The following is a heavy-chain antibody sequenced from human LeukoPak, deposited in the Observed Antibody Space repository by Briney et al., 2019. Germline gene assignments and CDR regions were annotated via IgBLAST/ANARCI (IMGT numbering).Heavy chain of an antibody. CDR3: AKDPEGAWYHLNWFDP. V-gene: IGHV3-23*01. CDR1: ASFFTSYS. Sequence: PARSLRPAWPPSASFFTSYSMSCVRQAPGNGLGWVSAISGSGGSTYYADSVNGRFTISRDNSKNTLYLQMNSLRAEDTAVYYCAKDPEGAWYHLNWFDPWGQGTLVTVSS. CDR2: ISGSGGST. J-gene: IGHJ5*02. D-gene: IGHD2-15*01.